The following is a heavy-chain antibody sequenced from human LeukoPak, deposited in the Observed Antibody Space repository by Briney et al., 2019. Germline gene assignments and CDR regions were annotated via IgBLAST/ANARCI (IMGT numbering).Heavy chain of an antibody. V-gene: IGHV3-7*01. CDR1: GFTFTNYW. D-gene: IGHD6-19*01. J-gene: IGHJ4*02. CDR2: LKPDGSDK. Sequence: GGSLRLSCAVSGFTFTNYWMSWVRQAPGKGLEWVANLKPDGSDKYYVDSVKGRFTISRDNAKNSLYLQMNSLRAEDTAVYYCARDHTFSSGYDYWGQGTLVTVSS. CDR3: ARDHTFSSGYDY.